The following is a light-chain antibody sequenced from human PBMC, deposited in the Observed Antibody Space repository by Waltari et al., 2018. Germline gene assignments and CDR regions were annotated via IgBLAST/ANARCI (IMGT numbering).Light chain of an antibody. V-gene: IGKV1-5*03. Sequence: DTQMTQPPSSLSASVGDRVTITCRASQSISDWLAWYQQKPGKAPILLIYKASSLKSGVPSRFSGSGSGTQFTLTISSLQPGDFATYYCQQYNTYSSFGQGTKLEIE. CDR2: KAS. CDR3: QQYNTYSS. CDR1: QSISDW. J-gene: IGKJ2*01.